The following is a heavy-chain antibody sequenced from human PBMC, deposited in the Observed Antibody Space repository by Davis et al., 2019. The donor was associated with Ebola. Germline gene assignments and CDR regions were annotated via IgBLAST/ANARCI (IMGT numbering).Heavy chain of an antibody. Sequence: PGGSLRLSCAASGFTFSDHYMDWVRQAPGKGLEWVGRTRNKANSYTTEYAASVKGRFTISRDDSKNSLYLQMNSLKTEDTAVYYCARERYSGYDVGDYYFDYWGQGTLVTVSS. CDR3: ARERYSGYDVGDYYFDY. J-gene: IGHJ4*02. CDR1: GFTFSDHY. CDR2: TRNKANSYTT. D-gene: IGHD5-12*01. V-gene: IGHV3-72*01.